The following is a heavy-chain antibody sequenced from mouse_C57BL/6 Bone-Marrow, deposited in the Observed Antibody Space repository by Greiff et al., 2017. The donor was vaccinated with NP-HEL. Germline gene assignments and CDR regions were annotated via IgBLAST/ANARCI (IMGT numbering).Heavy chain of an antibody. CDR3: ARATAQADYYAMDY. J-gene: IGHJ4*01. Sequence: EVKLQESGPGLVKPSQSLSLTCSVTGYSITSGYYWNWIRQFPGNKLEWMGYISYDGSNNYNPSLKNRISITRDTSKNQFFLKLNSVTTEDTATYYCARATAQADYYAMDYWGQGTSVTVSS. CDR2: ISYDGSN. V-gene: IGHV3-6*01. CDR1: GYSITSGYY. D-gene: IGHD3-2*02.